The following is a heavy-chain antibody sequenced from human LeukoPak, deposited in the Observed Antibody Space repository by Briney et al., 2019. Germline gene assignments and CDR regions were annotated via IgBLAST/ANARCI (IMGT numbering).Heavy chain of an antibody. V-gene: IGHV4-31*03. CDR3: ARAIAAAGTRGWFDP. CDR2: IYYSGST. CDR1: GGSISSGGYY. D-gene: IGHD6-13*01. Sequence: PSQTLSLTCTVSGGSISSGGYYWSWIRQHPGKGLEWIGYIYYSGSTYYNPSLKSRVTISVDTSKNQFSLKLSSVTAADTAVYYCARAIAAAGTRGWFDPWGQGTQVTVSS. J-gene: IGHJ5*02.